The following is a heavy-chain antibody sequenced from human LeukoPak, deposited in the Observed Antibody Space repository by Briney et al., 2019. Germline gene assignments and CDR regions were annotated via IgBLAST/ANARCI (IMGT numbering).Heavy chain of an antibody. J-gene: IGHJ5*02. CDR3: ARDYGDYARFGGFDP. CDR2: ISGSGGST. CDR1: GFTFSSYA. D-gene: IGHD4-17*01. V-gene: IGHV3-23*01. Sequence: GGSLRLSCAASGFTFSSYAMSWVRQAPGKGLEWVSAISGSGGSTYYADSVKGRFTISRDNSKNTLYLQMNSLRAEDTAVYYCARDYGDYARFGGFDPWGQGTLVTVSS.